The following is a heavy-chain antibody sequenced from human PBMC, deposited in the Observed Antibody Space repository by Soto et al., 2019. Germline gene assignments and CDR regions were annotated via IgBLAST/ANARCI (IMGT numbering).Heavy chain of an antibody. CDR1: GFTFSSYS. D-gene: IGHD3-10*01. CDR2: ISSSSSYI. CDR3: ARGRSYGSGSYYNPDDASDI. J-gene: IGHJ3*02. Sequence: PGGSLRLSCAASGFTFSSYSMNWVRQAPGKGLEWVSSISSSSSYIYYADSVKGRFTISRDNAKNSLYLQMNSLRAEDTAVYYCARGRSYGSGSYYNPDDASDIWGQGTMVTVSS. V-gene: IGHV3-21*01.